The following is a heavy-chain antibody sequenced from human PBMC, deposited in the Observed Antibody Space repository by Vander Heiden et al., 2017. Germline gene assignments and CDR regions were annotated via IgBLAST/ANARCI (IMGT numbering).Heavy chain of an antibody. CDR1: GGSISSSSYY. CDR2: IYYSGST. Sequence: QLQLQESGPGLVKPSKTLSLTCTVSGGSISSSSYYWGWIRQPPGKGLEWIGSIYYSGSTYYNPSLKSRVTISVDTSKNQFSLKLSSVTAADTAVYYCARRGDSSGYRPVYWGQGTLVTVSS. D-gene: IGHD3-22*01. J-gene: IGHJ4*02. V-gene: IGHV4-39*01. CDR3: ARRGDSSGYRPVY.